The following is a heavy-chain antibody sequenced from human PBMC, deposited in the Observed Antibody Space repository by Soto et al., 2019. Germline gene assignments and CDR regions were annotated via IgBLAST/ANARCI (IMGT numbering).Heavy chain of an antibody. CDR3: ARGTARSYTVMVSSDY. Sequence: HGESLKISCKGSGYSFSTYWIGWVRQMPGKGLEWMGIIYPGDSDTRYNPSFQGQVTISADKSISTAYLQWNSLKASDTAMYYCARGTARSYTVMVSSDYWGQGTLVTLSS. V-gene: IGHV5-51*01. CDR2: IYPGDSDT. CDR1: GYSFSTYW. J-gene: IGHJ4*02. D-gene: IGHD5-18*01.